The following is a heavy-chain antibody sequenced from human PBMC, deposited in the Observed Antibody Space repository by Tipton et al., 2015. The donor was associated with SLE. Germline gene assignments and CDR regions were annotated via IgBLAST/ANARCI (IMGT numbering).Heavy chain of an antibody. D-gene: IGHD1-14*01. V-gene: IGHV1-18*01. J-gene: IGHJ6*03. CDR2: ISAYTGDT. CDR3: ARRTPETRGYYYYMDV. CDR1: GGTFSGYG. Sequence: QVQLVQSGAEVKKPGSSVKVSCKASGGTFSGYGFSWVRQAPGQGLEWMGWISAYTGDTNHAQQFQGRVTMTTDTPTTTAHMELRSLRSDDTAVYYCARRTPETRGYYYYMDVWGKGTTVTVSS.